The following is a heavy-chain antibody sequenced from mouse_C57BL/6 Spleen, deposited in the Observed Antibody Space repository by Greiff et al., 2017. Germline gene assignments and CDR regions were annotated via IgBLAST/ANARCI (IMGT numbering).Heavy chain of an antibody. CDR2: INPGSGGT. CDR3: ATSYYYSSSSAWFAY. V-gene: IGHV1-54*01. D-gene: IGHD1-1*01. Sequence: QVQLQQSGAELVRPGTSVKVSCKASGYAFTNYLIEWVKQRPGQGLEWIGVINPGSGGTNYNEKFKGKAKLTADKSSSTAYMQLSSLTSEDSAVYFCATSYYYSSSSAWFAYWGQGTLVTVSA. J-gene: IGHJ3*01. CDR1: GYAFTNYL.